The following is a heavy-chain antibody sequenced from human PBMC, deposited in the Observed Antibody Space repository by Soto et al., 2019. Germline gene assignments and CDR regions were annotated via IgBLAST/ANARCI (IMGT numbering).Heavy chain of an antibody. J-gene: IGHJ5*02. CDR2: IIPILGIA. D-gene: IGHD3-3*01. V-gene: IGHV1-69*08. Sequence: QVQLVQSGAEVKKPGSSVKVSCKASGGTFSSYTISWVRQAPGQGLEWMGRIIPILGIANYAQKFQGRVTITADKSTRIAYMELSSLRSEDTAVYYCARDGVALRFLEWARGHNWFDPWGQGTLVTVSS. CDR1: GGTFSSYT. CDR3: ARDGVALRFLEWARGHNWFDP.